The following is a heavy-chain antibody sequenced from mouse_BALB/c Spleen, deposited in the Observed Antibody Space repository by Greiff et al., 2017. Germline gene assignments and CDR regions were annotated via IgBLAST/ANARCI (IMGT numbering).Heavy chain of an antibody. J-gene: IGHJ2*01. V-gene: IGHV1S81*02. CDR1: GYTFTSYW. CDR2: INPSNGRT. CDR3: ARSSITTAFDY. D-gene: IGHD1-2*01. Sequence: QVQLQQPGAELVKPGASVKLSCKASGYTFTSYWMHWVKQRPGQGLEWIGEINPSNGRTNYNEKFKSKATLTVDKSSSTAYMQLSSLTSEDSAVYYCARSSITTAFDYWGQGTTRTVSS.